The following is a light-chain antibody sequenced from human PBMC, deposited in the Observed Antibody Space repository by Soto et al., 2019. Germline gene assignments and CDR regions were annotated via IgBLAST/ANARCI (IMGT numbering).Light chain of an antibody. CDR3: QTWCTGTVV. CDR2: LNSDGSH. CDR1: SGHSSYA. V-gene: IGLV4-69*01. J-gene: IGLJ2*01. Sequence: QSVLTQSPSASASLGASVKLTCTLSSGHSSYAIAWHQQQPEKGPRYLMKLNSDGSHSKGDGIPDRFSGSSSGAERYLTISILQSEDEADYDCQTWCTGTVVFGGGTKLTVL.